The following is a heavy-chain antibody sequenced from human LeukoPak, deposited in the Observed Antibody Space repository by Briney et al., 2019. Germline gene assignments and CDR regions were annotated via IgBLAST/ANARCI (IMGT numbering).Heavy chain of an antibody. CDR2: IYYSGST. V-gene: IGHV4-59*01. CDR3: ARDLYSSGWPDAFDI. J-gene: IGHJ3*02. CDR1: GGSISSYY. D-gene: IGHD6-19*01. Sequence: SETLSLTCTVSGGSISSYYWSWIRQPPGKGLEWIGYIYYSGSTNYNPSLKSRVTISVDTSKNQFSLKLSSVTAADTAVYYCARDLYSSGWPDAFDIWGQGTMVTVSS.